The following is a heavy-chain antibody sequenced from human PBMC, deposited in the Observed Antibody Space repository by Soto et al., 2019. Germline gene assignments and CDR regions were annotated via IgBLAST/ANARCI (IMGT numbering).Heavy chain of an antibody. CDR3: ARGGHVVVVTAALDY. J-gene: IGHJ4*02. CDR1: GDTFSDYY. Sequence: QVQLMQSGAEVKKPGASVKVSCKASGDTFSDYYIHWVRQAPGQGLEWMGTVNPSGGHTTYSQRFRGRLTMTRDTSTSTLHMELTSLTSEDTAVYYCARGGHVVVVTAALDYWGQGTLVTVSS. D-gene: IGHD2-21*02. V-gene: IGHV1-46*01. CDR2: VNPSGGHT.